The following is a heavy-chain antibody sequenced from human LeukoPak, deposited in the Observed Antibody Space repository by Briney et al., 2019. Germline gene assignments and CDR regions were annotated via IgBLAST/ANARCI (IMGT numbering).Heavy chain of an antibody. Sequence: SQTLSLTCTVSRGSISSGDYYWSWIRQPPGKGLEWIGYIYYSGSTYYNPSLKSRVTISVDTSKNQFSLKLSSVTAADTAVYYCARDFPTPPYYYYYYMDVWGKGTTVTVSS. CDR3: ARDFPTPPYYYYYYMDV. V-gene: IGHV4-30-4*08. D-gene: IGHD3-3*01. CDR1: RGSISSGDYY. CDR2: IYYSGST. J-gene: IGHJ6*03.